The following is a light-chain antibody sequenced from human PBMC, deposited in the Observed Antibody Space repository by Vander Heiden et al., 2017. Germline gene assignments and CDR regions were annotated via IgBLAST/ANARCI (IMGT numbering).Light chain of an antibody. V-gene: IGKV4-1*01. J-gene: IGKJ1*01. CDR1: QSVLYSSNNKNY. CDR3: QQDDSTART. Sequence: DIVMTQSPDSLAVSLGERATINCKSSQSVLYSSNNKNYLAWYQQKPGQPPKLLIYWASTRESGVPDRFSGSGSGTDFTLTISSLHAEDVAVYYCQQDDSTARTFGQGTKVEIK. CDR2: WAS.